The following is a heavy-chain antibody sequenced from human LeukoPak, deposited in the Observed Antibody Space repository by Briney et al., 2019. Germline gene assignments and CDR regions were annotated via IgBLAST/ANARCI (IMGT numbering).Heavy chain of an antibody. D-gene: IGHD6-13*01. Sequence: PSETLSLTCAVSGGSISSGGYSWSWIRQPPGKGLEWIGYIYHSGSTYYNPSLKSRVTISVDRSKNQFSLKLSSVTAADTAVYYCARTSSSSGYYFDYWGQGTLVTVSS. CDR1: GGSISSGGYS. V-gene: IGHV4-30-2*01. J-gene: IGHJ4*02. CDR2: IYHSGST. CDR3: ARTSSSSGYYFDY.